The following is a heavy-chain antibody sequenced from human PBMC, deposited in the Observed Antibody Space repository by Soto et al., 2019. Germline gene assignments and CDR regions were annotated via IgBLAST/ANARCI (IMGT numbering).Heavy chain of an antibody. D-gene: IGHD2-2*01. J-gene: IGHJ6*03. CDR1: GFSFDEYA. CDR3: AKGFCSSTRCLTYSYMDV. Sequence: EVQLVESGGGLVQPGRSLRLSCAASGFSFDEYAMHWVRQAPGKGLEWVSGISWNSGTMGYGDSVKARFTLSRHNAKNSLYLQTNSLRAEDTALYSWAKGFCSSTRCLTYSYMDVWGKGTTVTVSS. CDR2: ISWNSGTM. V-gene: IGHV3-9*01.